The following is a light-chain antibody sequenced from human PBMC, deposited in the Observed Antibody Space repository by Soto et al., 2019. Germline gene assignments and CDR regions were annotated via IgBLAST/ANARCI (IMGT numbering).Light chain of an antibody. V-gene: IGKV1-5*01. CDR3: HQYNYYRPT. Sequence: DIPVTQSPSTLSASVGDRVTITCRASQPISTWLAWYQEKPGKAPKLLIYDASSLEGGVTSRFSGSGSGTVFTLTISSLQPDDFATYYCHQYNYYRPTFGQGTKVEIK. CDR1: QPISTW. J-gene: IGKJ1*01. CDR2: DAS.